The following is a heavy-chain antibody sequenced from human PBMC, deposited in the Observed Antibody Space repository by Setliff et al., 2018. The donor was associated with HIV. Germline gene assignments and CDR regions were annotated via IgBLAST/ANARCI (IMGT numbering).Heavy chain of an antibody. CDR1: GYTFTNYD. J-gene: IGHJ4*02. CDR3: ARKYYDILTGYYAADY. CDR2: ISTYNGNT. D-gene: IGHD3-9*01. Sequence: ASVKVSCKPSGYTFTNYDINWVRQAPGQGLEWVGWISTYNGNTNYAQKLQGRVAMTTDTSTSTAYMELRSLRSDDTALYYCARKYYDILTGYYAADYWGQGTLVTVSS. V-gene: IGHV1-18*01.